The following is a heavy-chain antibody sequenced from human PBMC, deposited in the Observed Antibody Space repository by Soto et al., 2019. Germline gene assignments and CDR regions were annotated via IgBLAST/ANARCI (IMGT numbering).Heavy chain of an antibody. Sequence: GGSLRLSCAASGFTFSSYSMNWVRQAPGKGLEWVSYISSSSSTIYYADSVKGRFTISRDNARNSLYLQMNSLRDEDMAVYYCVGGGPGPHGYYYGMDVWGQGTTVTVSS. CDR2: ISSSSSTI. V-gene: IGHV3-48*02. CDR3: VGGGPGPHGYYYGMDV. CDR1: GFTFSSYS. D-gene: IGHD3-16*01. J-gene: IGHJ6*02.